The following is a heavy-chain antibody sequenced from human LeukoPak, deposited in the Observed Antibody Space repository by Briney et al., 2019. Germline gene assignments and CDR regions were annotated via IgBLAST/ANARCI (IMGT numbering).Heavy chain of an antibody. CDR2: ASADNGYS. V-gene: IGHV1-18*01. J-gene: IGHJ4*02. CDR1: GYTFSSFG. D-gene: IGHD4-17*01. CDR3: ASVMYGDRRGVDY. Sequence: GASVKVSCKASGYTFSSFGFSWVRQARGHGLEWIGWASADNGYSNSAPKFQGRITMTRDKATNTAYMELRSLTSEDTAIFYCASVMYGDRRGVDYWGQGTLVTVS.